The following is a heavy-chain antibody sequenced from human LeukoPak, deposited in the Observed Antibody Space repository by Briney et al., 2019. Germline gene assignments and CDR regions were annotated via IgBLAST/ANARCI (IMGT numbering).Heavy chain of an antibody. CDR3: ARTLYRYYYMDV. D-gene: IGHD4-11*01. Sequence: GGSLRLSCAASGFTFSDYYMSWIRQAPGKGLEWVSYISSSGSTIYYADSVKGRFTISRDNAKNSLYLQMNSLGAEDTAVYYCARTLYRYYYMDVWGKGTTVTVSS. J-gene: IGHJ6*03. CDR1: GFTFSDYY. V-gene: IGHV3-11*01. CDR2: ISSSGSTI.